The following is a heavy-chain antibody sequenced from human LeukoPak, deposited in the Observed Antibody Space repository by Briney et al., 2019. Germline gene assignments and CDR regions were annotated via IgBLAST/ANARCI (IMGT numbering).Heavy chain of an antibody. CDR1: GGSMRNYY. D-gene: IGHD6-13*01. V-gene: IGHV4-59*08. Sequence: SETLSLTCTVSGGSMRNYYWSWIRQPAGKGLEWTGYIYYSGSTYYNPSLKSRVTISVDTSKSQFSLKLGSVTAADAAMYYCARHYIAAGGGDAFDIWGQGTMVAVSS. CDR2: IYYSGST. CDR3: ARHYIAAGGGDAFDI. J-gene: IGHJ3*02.